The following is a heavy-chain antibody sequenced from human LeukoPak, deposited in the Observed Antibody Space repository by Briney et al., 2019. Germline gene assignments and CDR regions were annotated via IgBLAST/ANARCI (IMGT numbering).Heavy chain of an antibody. D-gene: IGHD3-3*01. CDR1: GYTFTGYY. CDR2: INPNSGGT. J-gene: IGHJ4*02. CDR3: ARDLDCSSTSCYPTQDYDFWSGYYIGSFPDY. V-gene: IGHV1-2*02. Sequence: GASVKVSCKASGYTFTGYYMHWVRQAPGQGLEWMGWINPNSGGTNYAQKFQGRVTMTRDTSISTAYMELSRLRSDDTAVYYCARDLDCSSTSCYPTQDYDFWSGYYIGSFPDYWGQGTLVTVSS.